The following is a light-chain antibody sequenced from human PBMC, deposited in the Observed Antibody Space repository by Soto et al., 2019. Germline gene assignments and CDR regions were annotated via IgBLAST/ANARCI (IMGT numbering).Light chain of an antibody. Sequence: EIVLTQSPATLSLSPGESATLSCRASQSVTKYLVWYQQKPGQAPRLLISDASYRATGIPARFSGSGSGTDFTLTISSLEPEDFATYYCQQFNNYPLTFGGGTKVEIK. CDR3: QQFNNYPLT. CDR1: QSVTKY. CDR2: DAS. J-gene: IGKJ4*01. V-gene: IGKV3-11*01.